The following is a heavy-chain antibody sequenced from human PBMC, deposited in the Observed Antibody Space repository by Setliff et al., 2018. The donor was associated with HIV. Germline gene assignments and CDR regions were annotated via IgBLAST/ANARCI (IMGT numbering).Heavy chain of an antibody. Sequence: LRLSCVASGFTFSSYCLDWFRQAPGKGLEWVSSISSSSTFIHYANSVSGRFTISRDSAKNSLYLQMNSLRAEDTAVYYCVRDYGSGTNFFYSMDVWGKGTTVTVSS. CDR3: VRDYGSGTNFFYSMDV. J-gene: IGHJ6*03. CDR1: GFTFSSYC. CDR2: ISSSSTFI. D-gene: IGHD3-10*01. V-gene: IGHV3-21*01.